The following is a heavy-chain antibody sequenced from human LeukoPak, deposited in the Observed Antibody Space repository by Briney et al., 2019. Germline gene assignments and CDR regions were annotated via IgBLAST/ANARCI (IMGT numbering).Heavy chain of an antibody. CDR3: ARDPPYSSSPRVFDY. J-gene: IGHJ4*02. D-gene: IGHD6-6*01. V-gene: IGHV1-69*04. CDR2: IIPVLGIA. CDR1: GGTFSSYT. Sequence: SVKVSCKASGGTFSSYTISWVRQAPGQGLEWMGRIIPVLGIANYAQKFQGRVTITADKSTSTAYMELSSLRSEDTAVYYCARDPPYSSSPRVFDYWGQGTLVTVSS.